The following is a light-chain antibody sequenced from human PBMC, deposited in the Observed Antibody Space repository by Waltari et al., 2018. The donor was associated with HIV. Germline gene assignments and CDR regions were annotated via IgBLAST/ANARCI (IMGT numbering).Light chain of an antibody. CDR1: SSNIGAGYD. J-gene: IGLJ3*02. CDR3: QSYDTDLKSGV. CDR2: GAD. V-gene: IGLV1-40*01. Sequence: QSVLTQPPSVSGAPGQRVTISCTGSSSNIGAGYDVQWYQQLPGAAPKLLIFGADIRPSGGPDRFAGSKSGRSASLAISGLQSDDEADYFCQSYDTDLKSGVFGGGTKVTVL.